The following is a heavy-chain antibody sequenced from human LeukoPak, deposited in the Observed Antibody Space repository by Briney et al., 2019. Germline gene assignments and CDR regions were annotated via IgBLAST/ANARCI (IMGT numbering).Heavy chain of an antibody. Sequence: ASVKVSCKASGGTFSSYAISWVRQAPGQGLEWMGRIIPIFGTANYAQKFQGRVTITADKSTSTAYMELSSLRSEDTAVYYCARGNTRLGGTGYDYWGQGTLVTVSS. CDR2: IIPIFGTA. CDR3: ARGNTRLGGTGYDY. CDR1: GGTFSSYA. J-gene: IGHJ4*02. V-gene: IGHV1-69*06. D-gene: IGHD1-1*01.